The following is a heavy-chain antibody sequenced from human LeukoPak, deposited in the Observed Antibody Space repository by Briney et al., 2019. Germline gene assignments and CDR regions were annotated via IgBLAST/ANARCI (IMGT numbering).Heavy chain of an antibody. D-gene: IGHD6-19*01. Sequence: SETLSLTCAVYGGSFSGYYWSWIRRPPGQGLEWIGEINHSGSTNYNPSLKSRVTISVDTSKNQFSLKLSSVTAADTAVYYCARGRPEGSGWYRPYYYVDVWGKGTTVTVSS. V-gene: IGHV4-34*01. CDR2: INHSGST. CDR1: GGSFSGYY. J-gene: IGHJ6*03. CDR3: ARGRPEGSGWYRPYYYVDV.